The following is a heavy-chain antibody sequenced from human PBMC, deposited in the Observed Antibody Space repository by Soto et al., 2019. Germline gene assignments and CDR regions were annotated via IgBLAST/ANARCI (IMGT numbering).Heavy chain of an antibody. CDR1: GYTLTELS. CDR2: FDPEDGET. D-gene: IGHD6-19*01. CDR3: ATDPIAVAGSNFDY. V-gene: IGHV1-24*01. J-gene: IGHJ4*02. Sequence: ASVKVSCTVSGYTLTELSMHWVRQAPGRGLEWMGGFDPEDGETIYAQKFQGGVTMTEDTSTDTAYMELSSLRSEDTAVYYCATDPIAVAGSNFDYWGQGTLVTVSS.